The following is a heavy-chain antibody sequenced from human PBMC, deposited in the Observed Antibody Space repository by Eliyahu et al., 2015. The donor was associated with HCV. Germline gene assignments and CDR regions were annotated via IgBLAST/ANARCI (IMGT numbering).Heavy chain of an antibody. CDR1: DGPFSGFS. D-gene: IGHD1-1*01. CDR2: INHSANT. Sequence: QVQLQQWGAGLLKASDTLSLTCAVNDGPFSGFSWNWIRQSPAKGLEWIGEINHSANTKFNPSLKSRGTISVNMSKKQVSLTLSSLTAADTAVYYCARGNAYRDGLDVWGQGTTVTVSS. J-gene: IGHJ6*02. CDR3: ARGNAYRDGLDV. V-gene: IGHV4-34*02.